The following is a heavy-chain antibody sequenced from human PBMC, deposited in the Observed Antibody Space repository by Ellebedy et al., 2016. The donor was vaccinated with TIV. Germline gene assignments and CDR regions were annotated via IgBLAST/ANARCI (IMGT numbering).Heavy chain of an antibody. D-gene: IGHD1-7*01. CDR1: GYTLTGHY. CDR3: ARGVLRELLGFDY. V-gene: IGHV1-2*02. J-gene: IGHJ4*02. CDR2: IDPNNGCA. Sequence: AASVKVPCKASGYTLTGHYLHWVRQAPGQGLEWMGWIDPNNGCATYALSFQGRFSMTTDTSIGTAYMELSRLTSDETAMYYCARGVLRELLGFDYWGQGTLVTVSS.